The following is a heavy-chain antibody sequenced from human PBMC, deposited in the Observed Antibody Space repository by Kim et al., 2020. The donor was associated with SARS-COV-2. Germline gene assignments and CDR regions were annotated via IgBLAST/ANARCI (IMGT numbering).Heavy chain of an antibody. J-gene: IGHJ4*02. CDR2: IYYSGST. Sequence: SETLSLTCTVSGGSISSYYWSWIRQPPGKGLEWIGYIYYSGSTNYNPSLKSRVTISVDSSKKQFSLNLSSVTAADTAIYYCVRAYGSGSYYGPFDYWGQGTLVTVSS. V-gene: IGHV4-59*01. CDR1: GGSISSYY. D-gene: IGHD3-10*01. CDR3: VRAYGSGSYYGPFDY.